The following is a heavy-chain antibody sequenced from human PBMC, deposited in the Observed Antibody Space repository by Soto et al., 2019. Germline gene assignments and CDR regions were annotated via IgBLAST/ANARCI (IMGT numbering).Heavy chain of an antibody. J-gene: IGHJ4*02. D-gene: IGHD3-10*01. CDR3: AKGRGGSGSLTPRVDF. CDR2: IKTDGSST. V-gene: IGHV3-74*01. CDR1: GFTFSSYW. Sequence: HPGGSLRLSCAASGFTFSSYWMHWVRQAPGKGLVWVSRIKTDGSSTGYADSVKGRITISRDNAQNTLYLQMNSLRAEDTALYYCAKGRGGSGSLTPRVDFWGQGTLVTVSS.